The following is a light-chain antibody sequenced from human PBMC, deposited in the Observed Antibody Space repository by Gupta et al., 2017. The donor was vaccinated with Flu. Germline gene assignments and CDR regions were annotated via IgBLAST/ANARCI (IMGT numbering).Light chain of an antibody. J-gene: IGKJ4*01. CDR2: EAS. CDR3: HQSIT. Sequence: LTQSPATLSLSPGERATLSCRASQSISNYLARDQQKPGQATRLLIYEASNRATGIRGRFSGSGSGTDFTRTGSSIEPEDYEGYDGHQSITFGGGTKVEIK. CDR1: QSISNY. V-gene: IGKV3-11*01.